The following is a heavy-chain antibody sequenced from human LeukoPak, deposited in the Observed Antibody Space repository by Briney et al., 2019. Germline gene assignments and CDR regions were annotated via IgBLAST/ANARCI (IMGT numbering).Heavy chain of an antibody. Sequence: AASVKVSCKASGGTFSSDSFSWVRQPPGQGPEWMRRIIPLLGIENCAQKFQDRLTIMADKSTSTVYMELSSLRSGDTAVYYCARGDGGDDFWSNYPLDSWGQGTLVTVSS. CDR1: GGTFSSDS. D-gene: IGHD3-3*01. V-gene: IGHV1-69*02. J-gene: IGHJ4*02. CDR3: ARGDGGDDFWSNYPLDS. CDR2: IIPLLGIE.